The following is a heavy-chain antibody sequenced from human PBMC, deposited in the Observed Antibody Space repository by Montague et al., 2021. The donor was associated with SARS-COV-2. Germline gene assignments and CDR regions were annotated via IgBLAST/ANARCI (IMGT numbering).Heavy chain of an antibody. V-gene: IGHV4-59*01. CDR3: VRDHPYGGPRGAYDI. J-gene: IGHJ3*02. D-gene: IGHD4-23*01. CDR2: IYDCGAV. Sequence: SETLSLTCTVSGGSITGYYWSWLRRSQGKGLEWIAYIYDCGAVNXNPSLASRVTISTDTSKNQLSLKVSSVTAADTAVYYCVRDHPYGGPRGAYDIWGQGTVVTVSS. CDR1: GGSITGYY.